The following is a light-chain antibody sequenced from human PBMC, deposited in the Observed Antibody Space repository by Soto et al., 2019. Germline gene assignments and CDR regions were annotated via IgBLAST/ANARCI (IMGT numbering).Light chain of an antibody. Sequence: DIQMTQSPSSLSASVGDRVTITCRASQSISSYLHWYQQKPGKAPKLLIYAASSLQSGVPSRFSRSGSGTDFTITLRRMQPQDCATYYGRQRYRTPHPFGQGPNLELK. CDR1: QSISSY. V-gene: IGKV1-39*01. J-gene: IGKJ2*01. CDR2: AAS. CDR3: RQRYRTPHP.